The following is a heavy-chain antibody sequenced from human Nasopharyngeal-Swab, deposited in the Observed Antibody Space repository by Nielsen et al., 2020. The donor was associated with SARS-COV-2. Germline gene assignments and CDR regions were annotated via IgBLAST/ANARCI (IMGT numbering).Heavy chain of an antibody. D-gene: IGHD4-11*01. J-gene: IGHJ4*02. V-gene: IGHV3-23*01. Sequence: GGSLRLSCAASGFTFSSYAMSWVRQAPGKGLEWVSAISGSGGSTYYADSVKGRFTISRDNAKNSLYLQMNSLRVEDTAVYYCARGGGNYGNYYFDYWGQGTLVTVSS. CDR3: ARGGGNYGNYYFDY. CDR2: ISGSGGST. CDR1: GFTFSSYA.